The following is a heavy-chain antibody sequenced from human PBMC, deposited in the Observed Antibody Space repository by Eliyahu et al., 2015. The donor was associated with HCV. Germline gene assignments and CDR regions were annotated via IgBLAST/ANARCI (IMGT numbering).Heavy chain of an antibody. D-gene: IGHD4-17*01. CDR1: GYXFTSYW. CDR2: IYPGDSDT. J-gene: IGHJ4*02. CDR3: ARQAATVTRRYYFDY. Sequence: EVQLVQSGAEVKKPGESLKISCKGSGYXFTSYWIGWVRQMPGKGLEWMGIIYPGDSDTRYSPSFQGQVTISADKSISTAYLQWSSLKASDTAMYYCARQAATVTRRYYFDYWGQGTLVTVSS. V-gene: IGHV5-51*01.